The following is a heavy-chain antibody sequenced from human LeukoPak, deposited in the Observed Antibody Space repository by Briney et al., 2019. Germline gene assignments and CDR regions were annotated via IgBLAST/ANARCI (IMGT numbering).Heavy chain of an antibody. Sequence: GGSLRLSCAASGFTFSSYWMHWVRQAPGKGLVWVSGTNTDGSSTMYADSVKGRFTIARDNAKNTLYLQMNSLRDEDTAVYYCARGSSYAFDIWGQGTMVTVSS. CDR1: GFTFSSYW. CDR2: TNTDGSST. D-gene: IGHD6-6*01. V-gene: IGHV3-74*03. CDR3: ARGSSYAFDI. J-gene: IGHJ3*02.